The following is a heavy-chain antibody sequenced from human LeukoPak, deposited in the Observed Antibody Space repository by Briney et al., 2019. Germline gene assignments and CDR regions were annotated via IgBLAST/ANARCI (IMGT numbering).Heavy chain of an antibody. CDR2: INHSGST. CDR3: ARVMALTSFRSSWYAFDI. D-gene: IGHD6-13*01. V-gene: IGHV4-34*01. J-gene: IGHJ3*02. Sequence: SETLSLTCAVYGGSFSGYYWSWIRQPPGKGLEWIGEINHSGSTNYNPSLKSRVTISVDTSKNQFSLKLSSVTAADTAVYYCARVMALTSFRSSWYAFDIWGQGTMVTVSS. CDR1: GGSFSGYY.